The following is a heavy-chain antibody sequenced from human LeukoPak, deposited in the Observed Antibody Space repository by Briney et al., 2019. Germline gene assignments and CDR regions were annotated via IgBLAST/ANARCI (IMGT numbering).Heavy chain of an antibody. V-gene: IGHV3-7*01. CDR2: IKQDGSEK. Sequence: GGSLRLSCAASGFTFSSYSMSWVRQAPGKGLEWVANIKQDGSEKYYVDSAKGRFTISRGNAKNSLYLQMNSLRAEDTAVYYCARSGVLRFLEWSSYFDYWGQGTLVTVSS. CDR1: GFTFSSYS. J-gene: IGHJ4*02. CDR3: ARSGVLRFLEWSSYFDY. D-gene: IGHD3-3*01.